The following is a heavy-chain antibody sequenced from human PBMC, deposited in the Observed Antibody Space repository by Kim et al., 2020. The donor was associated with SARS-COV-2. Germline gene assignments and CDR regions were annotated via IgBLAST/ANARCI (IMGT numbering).Heavy chain of an antibody. D-gene: IGHD1-26*01. CDR2: IYHSGST. V-gene: IGHV4-38-2*02. CDR3: ARAYIVGATHWFDP. J-gene: IGHJ5*02. CDR1: GYSISSGYY. Sequence: SETLSLTCTVSGYSISSGYYWGWIRQPPGKGLEWIGSIYHSGSTYYNPSLKSRVTISVDTSKNQFSLKLSSVTAADTAVYYCARAYIVGATHWFDPWGQG.